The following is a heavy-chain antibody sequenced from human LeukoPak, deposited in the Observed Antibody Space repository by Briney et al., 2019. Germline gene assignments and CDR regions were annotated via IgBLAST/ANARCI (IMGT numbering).Heavy chain of an antibody. J-gene: IGHJ4*02. D-gene: IGHD5-24*01. CDR3: AKAGMAYYFDY. CDR1: GFTLSRYS. Sequence: PGGSLRLSCAASGFTLSRYSMNWVRQAPGKGLEWVSAISGSGGSTYYADSVKGRFTISRDNSKNTLYLQMNSLRAEDTAVYYCAKAGMAYYFDYWGQGTLVTVSS. CDR2: ISGSGGST. V-gene: IGHV3-23*01.